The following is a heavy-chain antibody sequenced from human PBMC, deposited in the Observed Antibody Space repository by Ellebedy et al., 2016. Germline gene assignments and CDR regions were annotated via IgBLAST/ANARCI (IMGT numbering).Heavy chain of an antibody. J-gene: IGHJ4*02. CDR3: ARDVSLYSSSPSFDS. CDR1: GGSISSGAYY. Sequence: SETLSLTXTVSGGSISSGAYYWTWIRQSPGKGLEWIGYVFYGGSTKYSPSLRSRVTISLDTSKNQFSLKVTSVAAADTAVYYCARDVSLYSSSPSFDSWGQGTLVTVSS. D-gene: IGHD6-6*01. V-gene: IGHV4-61*08. CDR2: VFYGGST.